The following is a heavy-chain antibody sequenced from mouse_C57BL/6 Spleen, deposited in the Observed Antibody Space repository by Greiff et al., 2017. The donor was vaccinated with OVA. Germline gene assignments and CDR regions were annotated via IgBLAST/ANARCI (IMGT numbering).Heavy chain of an antibody. CDR2: IDPSDSET. J-gene: IGHJ2*01. V-gene: IGHV1-52*01. Sequence: QVQLQQPGAELVRPGSSVKLSCKASGYTFTSYWMHWVKQRPIQGLEWIGNIDPSDSETHYNQKFKDKATLTVDKSSSTAYMQLSSLTSGGSAVYYCARKAFLDYWGKGTTLTVSS. CDR1: GYTFTSYW. CDR3: ARKAFLDY.